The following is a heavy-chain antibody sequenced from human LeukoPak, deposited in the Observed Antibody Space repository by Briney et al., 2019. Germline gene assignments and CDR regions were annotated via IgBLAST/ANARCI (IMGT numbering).Heavy chain of an antibody. V-gene: IGHV4-38-2*02. Sequence: KPSGTLSLTCTVSGYSISSGYYWGWIRQPPGKGLEWIGSIYHSGSTYYNPSLKSRVTISVDTSKNQFSLKLSSVTAADTAVYYCAREKSRLGELSLIDYWGQGTLVTVSS. J-gene: IGHJ4*02. CDR1: GYSISSGYY. D-gene: IGHD3-16*02. CDR2: IYHSGST. CDR3: AREKSRLGELSLIDY.